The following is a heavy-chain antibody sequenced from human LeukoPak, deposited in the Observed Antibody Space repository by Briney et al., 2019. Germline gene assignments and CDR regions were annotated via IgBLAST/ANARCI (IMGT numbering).Heavy chain of an antibody. J-gene: IGHJ5*02. Sequence: SETLSLTCTVSGGSISSYYWSWIRQPAGKGLEWIGRIYTSGSTNYNPSLKSRATMSVDTSKNQFSLKLSSVTAADTAVYYCARGLRRLGYNWFDPWGQGTLVTVSS. CDR3: ARGLRRLGYNWFDP. CDR1: GGSISSYY. V-gene: IGHV4-4*07. D-gene: IGHD6-19*01. CDR2: IYTSGST.